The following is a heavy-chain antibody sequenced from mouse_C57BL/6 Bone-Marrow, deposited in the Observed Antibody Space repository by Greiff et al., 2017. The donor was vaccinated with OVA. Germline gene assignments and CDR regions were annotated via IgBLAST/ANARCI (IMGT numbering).Heavy chain of an antibody. J-gene: IGHJ2*01. CDR1: GYTFTTYP. V-gene: IGHV1-47*01. CDR2: FHPYNDDT. CDR3: ARCDYYGSSFLDY. Sequence: VQLHQSGAELVKPGASVKMSCKASGYTFTTYPIEWMKQNHGKSLEWIGNFHPYNDDTKYNEQFKGKATLTVEKSSSAVYLELSRVTSDDSAVYYSARCDYYGSSFLDYWGQGTTLTVSS. D-gene: IGHD1-1*01.